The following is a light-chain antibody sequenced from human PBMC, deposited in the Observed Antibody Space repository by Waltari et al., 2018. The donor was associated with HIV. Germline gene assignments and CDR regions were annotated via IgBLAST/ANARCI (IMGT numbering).Light chain of an antibody. CDR1: ALPKQF. CDR2: EDS. J-gene: IGLJ2*01. CDR3: YSTDNSGTHIRV. V-gene: IGLV3-10*01. Sequence: SYELTQPPSVSVSPGQTARITCPGDALPKQFAYWYQQKSGQAPVLVIYEDSKRPSGIPQRFSGSSSGTMATLTISGAQVADEADYYCYSTDNSGTHIRVFGGGTKLTVL.